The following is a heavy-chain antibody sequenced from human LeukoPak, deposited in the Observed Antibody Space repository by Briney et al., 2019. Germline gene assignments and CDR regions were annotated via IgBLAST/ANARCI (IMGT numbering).Heavy chain of an antibody. CDR2: IYASGNT. J-gene: IGHJ5*02. D-gene: IGHD3-10*01. CDR3: ARDSLWFGEGGNWFDP. Sequence: SETLSLTCTVSGGSIDTYCWGWIRQPAGKGLEWIGRIYASGNTTYNPSLKSRVTMSLDPSQNQFSLKLSSVTAADTAVYYCARDSLWFGEGGNWFDPWGQGTLVTVSS. CDR1: GGSIDTYC. V-gene: IGHV4-4*07.